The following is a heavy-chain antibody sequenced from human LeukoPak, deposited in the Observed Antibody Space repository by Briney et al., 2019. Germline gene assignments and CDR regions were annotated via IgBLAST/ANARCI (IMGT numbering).Heavy chain of an antibody. CDR2: IYHSGST. CDR1: GGSISGGGYY. V-gene: IGHV4-30-2*01. D-gene: IGHD7-27*01. Sequence: SQTLSLTCTVSGGSISGGGYYWSWIRQPPGKGLEWIGYIYHSGSTYYNPSLKSRVTISVDRSKNQFSLKLSSVTAADTAVYYCARAVTGAFYLFDYWGQGTLVTVSS. J-gene: IGHJ4*02. CDR3: ARAVTGAFYLFDY.